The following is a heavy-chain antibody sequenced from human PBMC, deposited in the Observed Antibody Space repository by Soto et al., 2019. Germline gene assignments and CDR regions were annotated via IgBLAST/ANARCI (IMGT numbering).Heavy chain of an antibody. CDR1: GFTFSTYS. CDR3: VRGHTTGSAWHINT. V-gene: IGHV3-30*09. D-gene: IGHD6-19*01. Sequence: PGGSLRLSCAASGFTFSTYSMHWVRQAPGKGLEWAAVIQNDGANYYADSVKGRFALSRDSSKNTVYLQMTSLRPEDTAVYYCVRGHTTGSAWHINTWGQGTLVTVSS. CDR2: IQNDGAN. J-gene: IGHJ5*02.